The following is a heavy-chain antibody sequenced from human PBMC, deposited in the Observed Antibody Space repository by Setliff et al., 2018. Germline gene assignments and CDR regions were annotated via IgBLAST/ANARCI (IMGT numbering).Heavy chain of an antibody. D-gene: IGHD6-13*01. J-gene: IGHJ4*02. CDR2: MNPNSGNT. CDR3: ATVEAITIAAAGTTIFDY. V-gene: IGHV1-8*02. Sequence: AASVKVSCKASGYTFTSYDINWVRQAPGQGLEWMGWMNPNSGNTGSTQKLQGRVTMTEDTSTDTAYMELSSLRSEDTAVYYCATVEAITIAAAGTTIFDYWGQGTLVTVSS. CDR1: GYTFTSYD.